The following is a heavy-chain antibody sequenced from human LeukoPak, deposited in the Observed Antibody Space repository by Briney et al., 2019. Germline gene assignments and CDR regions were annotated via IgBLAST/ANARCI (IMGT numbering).Heavy chain of an antibody. Sequence: SETLSLTCAVYGGSFSGYYWSWIRQPPGKGLEWIGEINHSGSTNYNPSLKSRVTISVDTSKNQFSLKLSSVTAADTAVYYCARHGYYDSSGYYFFSPHWYFDLWGRGTLVTVSS. V-gene: IGHV4-34*01. CDR1: GGSFSGYY. D-gene: IGHD3-22*01. J-gene: IGHJ2*01. CDR2: INHSGST. CDR3: ARHGYYDSSGYYFFSPHWYFDL.